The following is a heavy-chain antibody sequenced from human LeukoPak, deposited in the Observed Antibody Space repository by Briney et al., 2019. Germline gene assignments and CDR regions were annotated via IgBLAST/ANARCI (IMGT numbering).Heavy chain of an antibody. D-gene: IGHD6-13*01. CDR2: IYSSGTT. CDR1: GGSISSYY. J-gene: IGHJ6*02. CDR3: ARVSPIPAAGSSYYFAMDV. Sequence: KPSETLSLTCTVSGGSISSYYWSWIRQPAVKGLEWIGRIYSSGTTTYNPSFKSRVTMSLDTSNNQLSLKLTSVTAADTAVYYCARVSPIPAAGSSYYFAMDVWGQGTTVIVSS. V-gene: IGHV4-4*07.